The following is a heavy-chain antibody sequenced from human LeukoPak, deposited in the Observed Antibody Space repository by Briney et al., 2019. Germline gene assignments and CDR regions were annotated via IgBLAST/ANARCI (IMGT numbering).Heavy chain of an antibody. Sequence: SETLSLTCSVSGGSISRSDYYWSWIRQPPGKGLEWIGYIYYSGITYYNPSLKSRVTISVDTSKNQFSLKLSSVTAADTAVYYCARDRWFGELLPFYWGQGTLVTVSS. CDR3: ARDRWFGELLPFY. CDR1: GGSISRSDYY. V-gene: IGHV4-30-4*02. D-gene: IGHD3-10*01. J-gene: IGHJ4*02. CDR2: IYYSGIT.